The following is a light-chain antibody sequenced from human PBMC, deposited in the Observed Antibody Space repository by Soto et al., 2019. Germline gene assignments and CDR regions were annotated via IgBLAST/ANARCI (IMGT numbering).Light chain of an antibody. J-gene: IGKJ1*01. CDR1: QTISSW. CDR3: QPYNSYSWT. CDR2: DAS. Sequence: DIQMTQSPSTLSGSVGDRVTITCRASQTISSWLAWYQQKPGKAPKLLIYDASSLESGVQSRFSGSGSGTEFTLTISSLQPDDFATYYCQPYNSYSWTFGQGTKVDI. V-gene: IGKV1-5*01.